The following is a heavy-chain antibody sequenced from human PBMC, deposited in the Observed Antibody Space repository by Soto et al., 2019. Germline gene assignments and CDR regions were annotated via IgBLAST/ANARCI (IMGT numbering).Heavy chain of an antibody. CDR2: INPNSGGP. CDR3: ARGGTTSLDY. V-gene: IGHV1-2*02. Sequence: GASVKVSCKTSGYTFTDYCMHWVRHAPGQGLEWMGWINPNSGGPIAAQKFQGRVTMTRDTSISTAYLELSRLRSDDTAVYYWARGGTTSLDYWGQGTQVTVSS. CDR1: GYTFTDYC. D-gene: IGHD1-1*01. J-gene: IGHJ4*02.